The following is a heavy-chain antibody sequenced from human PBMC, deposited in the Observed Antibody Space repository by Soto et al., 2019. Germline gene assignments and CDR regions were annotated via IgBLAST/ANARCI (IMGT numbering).Heavy chain of an antibody. CDR2: IYHSGIT. CDR1: GGSISSGGYY. CDR3: AREDRDFFGDYGRGWFDP. Sequence: QVQLQESGPGLVKPSQTLSLTCTVSGGSISSGGYYWSWIRQHPGKGLEWIGYIYHSGITYYNPSLPSLKSRVTISVDASKNQFSLKLTSVTAADTAVYYCAREDRDFFGDYGRGWFDPWGQGTLVTVSS. V-gene: IGHV4-31*03. D-gene: IGHD4-17*01. J-gene: IGHJ5*02.